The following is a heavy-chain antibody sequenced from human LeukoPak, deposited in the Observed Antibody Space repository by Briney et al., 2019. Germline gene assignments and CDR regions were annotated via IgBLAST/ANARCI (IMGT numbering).Heavy chain of an antibody. J-gene: IGHJ4*02. CDR3: ARGFRFWGDILPVYSFQLDY. Sequence: PSETLSLTCTVSGGSISSYYWSWIRQPPGKGLDWIGYIYNSGSTNYNPSLKSRVTISVDTSKNQFSLKLSSVTAADTAVYYCARGFRFWGDILPVYSFQLDYWGRGTLVTVSS. V-gene: IGHV4-59*01. CDR1: GGSISSYY. CDR2: IYNSGST. D-gene: IGHD3-9*01.